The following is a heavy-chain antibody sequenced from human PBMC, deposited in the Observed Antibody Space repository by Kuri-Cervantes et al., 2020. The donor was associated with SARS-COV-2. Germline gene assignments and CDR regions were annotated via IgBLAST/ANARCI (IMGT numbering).Heavy chain of an antibody. D-gene: IGHD5-18*01. CDR2: IIPIFGTA. Sequence: SVKVSCKASGGTFSSYAISWVRQAPGQGLEWMGGIIPIFGTANYAQKFQGRVTMTRDTSTSTVYMELSSLRSEDTAVYYCARGLAAVGYSYAHWGQGTLVTVSS. CDR1: GGTFSSYA. V-gene: IGHV1-69*05. CDR3: ARGLAAVGYSYAH. J-gene: IGHJ4*02.